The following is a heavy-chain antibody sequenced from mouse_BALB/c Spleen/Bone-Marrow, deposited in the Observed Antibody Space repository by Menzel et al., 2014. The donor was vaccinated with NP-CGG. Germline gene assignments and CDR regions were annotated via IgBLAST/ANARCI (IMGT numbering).Heavy chain of an antibody. Sequence: EVQVVESGGGLVQPGRSLKLSCAASGFDFSGYCMSWVRQAPGKGLEWIGEITPDSSTINYTPSLKDKFIISRDNAKNTLYLQMSKVRSEDTALYYCARLGYYGVMAYWGQGTSVTVSS. J-gene: IGHJ4*01. CDR2: ITPDSSTI. CDR3: ARLGYYGVMAY. V-gene: IGHV4-1*02. D-gene: IGHD1-1*01. CDR1: GFDFSGYC.